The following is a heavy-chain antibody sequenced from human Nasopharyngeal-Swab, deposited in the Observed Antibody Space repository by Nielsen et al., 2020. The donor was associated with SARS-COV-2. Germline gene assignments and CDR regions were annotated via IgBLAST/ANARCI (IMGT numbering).Heavy chain of an antibody. CDR2: FIPIFGTA. J-gene: IGHJ6*02. V-gene: IGHV1-69*06. D-gene: IGHD2-2*01. CDR3: ASPYCSKSSCRLSYYYGMDV. Sequence: WLGQAPGQGFEWMGGFIPIFGTANYTQKFQGRVTITADKSTSTAYMELSSLRSEDTAVYYCASPYCSKSSCRLSYYYGMDVWGQGTTVTVSS.